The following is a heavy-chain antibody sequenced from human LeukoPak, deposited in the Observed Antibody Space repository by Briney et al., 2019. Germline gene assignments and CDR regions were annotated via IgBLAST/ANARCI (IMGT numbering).Heavy chain of an antibody. D-gene: IGHD3-22*01. CDR1: GGSISSYY. CDR3: ARSYDSSGAGWFDY. J-gene: IGHJ4*02. V-gene: IGHV4-59*01. Sequence: SETLSLTCTVSGGSISSYYWSWIRQPPGKGLEWIGYIYSSGSTNYNPSLKSRVTISVDTSKNQFSLKLSSVTAADTAVYYCARSYDSSGAGWFDYWGQGTLVTVSS. CDR2: IYSSGST.